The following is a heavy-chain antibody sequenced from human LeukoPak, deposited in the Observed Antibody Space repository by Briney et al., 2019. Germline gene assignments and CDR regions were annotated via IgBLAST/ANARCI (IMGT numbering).Heavy chain of an antibody. V-gene: IGHV4-4*02. CDR2: VYHSGDT. CDR3: AMRRGFHRSSTSCYGGFDFDY. J-gene: IGHJ4*02. Sequence: PSETLSLTCGVSGGSFSSTNWWIWVRQPPGKGLEWIGEVYHSGDTNYNPSLKSRVTISVDKSKSQFSLSLRSVTAADTAVYYCAMRRGFHRSSTSCYGGFDFDYWGQGALITVSS. D-gene: IGHD2-2*01. CDR1: GGSFSSTNW.